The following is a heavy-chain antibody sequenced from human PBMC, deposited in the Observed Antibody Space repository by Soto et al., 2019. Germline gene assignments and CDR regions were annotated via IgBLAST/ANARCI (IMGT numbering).Heavy chain of an antibody. CDR1: GFTFSSYA. CDR2: ISGSGGST. Sequence: GGSLRLSCAASGFTFSSYAMSWVRQAPGKGLEWVSAISGSGGSTYYADSVKGRFTISRDDSKNIVYLQMNSARADDTAIYYCARHTYCGGDCGFDYWGPGTLVTVSS. CDR3: ARHTYCGGDCGFDY. J-gene: IGHJ4*02. V-gene: IGHV3-23*01. D-gene: IGHD2-21*02.